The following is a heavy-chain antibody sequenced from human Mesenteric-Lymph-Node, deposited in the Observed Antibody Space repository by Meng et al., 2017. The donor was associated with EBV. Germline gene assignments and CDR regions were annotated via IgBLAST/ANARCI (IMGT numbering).Heavy chain of an antibody. CDR2: IFHSGGT. CDR1: SGSISNSNW. D-gene: IGHD3-16*02. J-gene: IGHJ4*02. CDR3: ARITFGGAIGD. Sequence: QRQRVGPGVFEHSRTLSRTCAVSSGSISNSNWWSWVRQPPGKGLQWIGEIFHSGGTNYNPSLKSRVTISVDKSKNQFSLKVNSLTAADTAVYYCARITFGGAIGDWGQGTLVTVSS. V-gene: IGHV4-4*02.